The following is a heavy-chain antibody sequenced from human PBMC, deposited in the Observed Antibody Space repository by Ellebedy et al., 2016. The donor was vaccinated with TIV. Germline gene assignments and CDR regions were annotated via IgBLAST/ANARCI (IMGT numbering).Heavy chain of an antibody. CDR1: GFTFSTYS. CDR3: ARSAMAAAGDDY. CDR2: ISSNSNYI. Sequence: GESLKISCAASGFTFSTYSMNWVRQAPGKGLGWVSSISSNSNYIDYADSVRGRFTISRDNAKRSLYLQMNSLRADDTAVYYCARSAMAAAGDDYWGQGTLVTVSS. D-gene: IGHD6-13*01. V-gene: IGHV3-21*01. J-gene: IGHJ4*02.